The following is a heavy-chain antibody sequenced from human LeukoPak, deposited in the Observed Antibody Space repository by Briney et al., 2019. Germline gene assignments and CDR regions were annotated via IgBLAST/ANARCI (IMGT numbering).Heavy chain of an antibody. Sequence: GGSLRLSCAASGFTFSSYAMSWVRQAPGKGLGWVSAISGSGGSTYYADSVKGRFTISRDNSKNTLYLQMNSLRAKDTAVYYCAKVIAVAGTFVYYYYYGMDVWGQGTTVTVSS. CDR2: ISGSGGST. J-gene: IGHJ6*02. D-gene: IGHD6-19*01. CDR1: GFTFSSYA. V-gene: IGHV3-23*01. CDR3: AKVIAVAGTFVYYYYYGMDV.